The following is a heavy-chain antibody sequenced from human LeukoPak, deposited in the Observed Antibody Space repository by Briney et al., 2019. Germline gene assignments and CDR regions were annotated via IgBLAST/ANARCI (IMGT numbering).Heavy chain of an antibody. CDR2: ISSRGTTK. Sequence: PGGSLRLSCAASGFTFSSYEMNWVRQAPGKGLEWLSSISSRGTTKYNADSVKGRFTISRDNAKNSLYLQLNSLRAEHTAVYYCARVAYSYGFDYWGQGTLVTVSS. J-gene: IGHJ4*02. CDR3: ARVAYSYGFDY. CDR1: GFTFSSYE. D-gene: IGHD5-18*01. V-gene: IGHV3-48*03.